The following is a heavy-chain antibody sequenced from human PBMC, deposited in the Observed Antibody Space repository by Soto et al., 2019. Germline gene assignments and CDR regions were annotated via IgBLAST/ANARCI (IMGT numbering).Heavy chain of an antibody. V-gene: IGHV4-4*02. Sequence: QVHLQESGPGLVKPSGTLSLTCAVSGGSITTNWWSWVRQPPGKGLEWIGEIYHSGTTNYNPSLRGRVTISVGKSNNQFSLNLNSVTAADSAIYYCARYIAVPRTRGFDYWGQGNLVTVSS. CDR1: GGSITTNW. D-gene: IGHD6-19*01. CDR2: IYHSGTT. J-gene: IGHJ4*02. CDR3: ARYIAVPRTRGFDY.